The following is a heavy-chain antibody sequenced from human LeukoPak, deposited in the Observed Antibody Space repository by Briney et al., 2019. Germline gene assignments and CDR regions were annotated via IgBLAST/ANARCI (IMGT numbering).Heavy chain of an antibody. D-gene: IGHD4-17*01. CDR3: ARDAMTTVTTGDAFDI. V-gene: IGHV1-69*05. J-gene: IGHJ3*02. Sequence: SVKLSCKASGYTFTSYGISWVRQAPGQGLEWMGRIIPIFGTANYAQKFQGRGTITTDESTSTAYMELSSLRSEDTAVYYCARDAMTTVTTGDAFDIWGQGTMVTVSS. CDR2: IIPIFGTA. CDR1: GYTFTSYG.